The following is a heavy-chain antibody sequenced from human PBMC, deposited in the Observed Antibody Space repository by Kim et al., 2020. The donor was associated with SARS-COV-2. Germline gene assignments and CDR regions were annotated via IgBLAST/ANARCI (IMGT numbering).Heavy chain of an antibody. CDR1: GFTFSSYG. CDR2: IWYDGSNK. CDR3: ARDPKQWALSFGMDV. D-gene: IGHD6-19*01. V-gene: IGHV3-33*01. Sequence: GGSLRLSCAASGFTFSSYGMHWVRQAPGKGLEWVAVIWYDGSNKYYADSVKGRFTISRDNSKNTLYLQMNSLRAEDTAVYYCARDPKQWALSFGMDVWGQGTTVTVSS. J-gene: IGHJ6*02.